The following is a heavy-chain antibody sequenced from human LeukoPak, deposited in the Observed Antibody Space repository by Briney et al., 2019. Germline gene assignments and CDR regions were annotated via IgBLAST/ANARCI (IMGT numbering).Heavy chain of an antibody. CDR2: MNPNSGNT. Sequence: VKVSCKASGSTFTSYDINWVRQATGQGLEWMGWMNPNSGNTGYAQKFQGRVTMTRNTSISTAYMELSSLRSEDTAVYYCARPLSRSDSSSWYGWGQGTLVTVSS. J-gene: IGHJ4*02. D-gene: IGHD6-13*01. CDR3: ARPLSRSDSSSWYG. V-gene: IGHV1-8*01. CDR1: GSTFTSYD.